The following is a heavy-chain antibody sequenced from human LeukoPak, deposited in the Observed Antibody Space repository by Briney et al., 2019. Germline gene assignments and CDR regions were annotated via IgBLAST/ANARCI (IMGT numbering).Heavy chain of an antibody. CDR2: INHSGST. D-gene: IGHD3-3*02. CDR3: ARVRISYYYYYGMDV. V-gene: IGHV4-34*01. Sequence: SETLSLTCAVYGGSFSGYYWSWIRQPPGKGLEWIGEINHSGSTNHNPSLTSRVTISVDTSKNQFSLKLSSVTAADTAVYYCARVRISYYYYYGMDVWGQGTTVTVFS. J-gene: IGHJ6*02. CDR1: GGSFSGYY.